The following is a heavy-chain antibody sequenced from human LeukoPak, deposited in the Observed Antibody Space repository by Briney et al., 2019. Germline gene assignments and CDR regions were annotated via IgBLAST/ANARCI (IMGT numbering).Heavy chain of an antibody. V-gene: IGHV1-24*01. Sequence: ASVKVPCKVSGYTLTELSMHWVRQAPGKGLEWMGGFDPEDGETIYAQKFQGRVTMTEDTSTDTAYMELSSLRSEDTAVYYCATVTGRVYYYGSGSYVLAYWGQGTLVTVSS. CDR2: FDPEDGET. D-gene: IGHD3-10*01. J-gene: IGHJ4*02. CDR1: GYTLTELS. CDR3: ATVTGRVYYYGSGSYVLAY.